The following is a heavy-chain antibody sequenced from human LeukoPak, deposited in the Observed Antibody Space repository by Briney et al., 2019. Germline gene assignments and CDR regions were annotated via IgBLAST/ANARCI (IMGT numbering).Heavy chain of an antibody. V-gene: IGHV4-4*09. Sequence: PSETLSLTCTVSGGSISSYYWSWIRQPPRKGLEWVGYIHTSGSTSFNPSLKSRLSFSIDTSKNQVSLRLSSVTATDTAVYYCTRRRGGWGEGEFDFWGQGIPVTVST. CDR2: IHTSGST. J-gene: IGHJ4*02. CDR1: GGSISSYY. D-gene: IGHD3-16*01. CDR3: TRRRGGWGEGEFDF.